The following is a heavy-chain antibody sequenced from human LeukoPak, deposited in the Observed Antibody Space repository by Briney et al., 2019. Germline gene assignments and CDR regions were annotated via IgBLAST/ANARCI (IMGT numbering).Heavy chain of an antibody. Sequence: SVKVSCTASGGTFSSYAISWVRQAPGQGLEWMGGIIPIFGTANYAQKFQGRVTITADESTSTAYMELSSLRSEDTAVYYCARTVAAAADWFDPWGQGTLVTVSS. CDR2: IIPIFGTA. CDR1: GGTFSSYA. D-gene: IGHD6-13*01. V-gene: IGHV1-69*13. CDR3: ARTVAAAADWFDP. J-gene: IGHJ5*02.